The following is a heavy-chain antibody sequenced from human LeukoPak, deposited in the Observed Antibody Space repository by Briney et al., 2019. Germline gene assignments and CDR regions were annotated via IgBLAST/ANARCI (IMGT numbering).Heavy chain of an antibody. J-gene: IGHJ6*02. CDR2: ISSSSSTI. CDR3: ARWDYSSGWYGSDYYGMDV. CDR1: GFTFSSYS. Sequence: PGGSLRLSCAASGFTFSSYSMNWVRQAPGKGLEWVSYISSSSSTIYYADSVKGRFTISRDNAKNSLYLQMNSLRDEDTAVYYCARWDYSSGWYGSDYYGMDVWGQGTTVTVSS. D-gene: IGHD6-19*01. V-gene: IGHV3-48*02.